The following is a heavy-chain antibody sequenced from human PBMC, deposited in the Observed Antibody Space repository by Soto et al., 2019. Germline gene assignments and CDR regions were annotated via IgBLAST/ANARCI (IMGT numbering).Heavy chain of an antibody. J-gene: IGHJ4*02. CDR3: ARDLAAVPRAFDY. V-gene: IGHV4-59*01. CDR1: GGSISSYF. D-gene: IGHD6-13*01. Sequence: SETLSLTCTVSGGSISSYFYIWVRQPPGKGLEWIGSVYYTGTTDYNPSLKSRVTISVDTSKTQFSLNLRSVTAADTAVYYCARDLAAVPRAFDYWGQGTLVTVSS. CDR2: VYYTGTT.